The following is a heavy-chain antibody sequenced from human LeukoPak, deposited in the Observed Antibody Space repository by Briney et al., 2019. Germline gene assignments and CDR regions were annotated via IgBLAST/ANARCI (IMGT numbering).Heavy chain of an antibody. CDR3: ARLGLGSSRDY. D-gene: IGHD6-6*01. CDR1: GGSISSSSYY. CDR2: IYYSGTT. Sequence: SETLSLTCIVSGGSISSSSYYWGWIRQPPGKGLEWIGSIYYSGTTYYNPSLKSRVTISVDTSKNQFSLKLSSVTAADTAVYYCARLGLGSSRDYWGQGTLVTVSS. V-gene: IGHV4-39*01. J-gene: IGHJ4*02.